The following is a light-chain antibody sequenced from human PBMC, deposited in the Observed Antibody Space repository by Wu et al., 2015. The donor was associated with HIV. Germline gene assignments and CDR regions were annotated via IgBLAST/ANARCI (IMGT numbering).Light chain of an antibody. J-gene: IGKJ5*01. CDR3: QQHGSSPPFT. Sequence: EIVLTQSPATLSLSPGERATLSCRASQSVSSNLAWYQQKPGQAPRLLIYGASTRATGIPARFSGSGSGTDFTLTISRVEPEDFAVYHCQQHGSSPPFTFGQGTRLEIK. CDR1: QSVSSN. V-gene: IGKV3-20*01. CDR2: GAS.